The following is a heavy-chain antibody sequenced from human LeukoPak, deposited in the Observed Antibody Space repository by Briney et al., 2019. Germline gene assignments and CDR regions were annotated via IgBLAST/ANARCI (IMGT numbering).Heavy chain of an antibody. D-gene: IGHD2-2*01. Sequence: ASVKVSCKASGYTFTSYGISWVRQAPGQGLEWMGWISAYNGNTNYAQKLQGRVTMTTDTSTSTAYMELRSLRSDDTAVYYCARDEYCSSTSCSPLRRYYYYYGMDVWGQGTTVTVSS. CDR3: ARDEYCSSTSCSPLRRYYYYYGMDV. V-gene: IGHV1-18*01. CDR2: ISAYNGNT. J-gene: IGHJ6*02. CDR1: GYTFTSYG.